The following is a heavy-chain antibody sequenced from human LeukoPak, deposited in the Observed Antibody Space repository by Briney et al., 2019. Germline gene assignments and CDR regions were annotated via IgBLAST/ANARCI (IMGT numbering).Heavy chain of an antibody. CDR2: INQDGGEK. J-gene: IGHJ4*02. CDR1: GFTFRDAG. D-gene: IGHD2-2*01. CDR3: ATGRSCTTCYLPDY. V-gene: IGHV3-7*01. Sequence: GGSLRLSCAASGFTFRDAGMSWVRQAPGKGLEWVANINQDGGEKYYVDSVKGRFTISRDNAKNSLYLQMNSLRAEDTAVYHCATGRSCTTCYLPDYWGQGTLVTVSS.